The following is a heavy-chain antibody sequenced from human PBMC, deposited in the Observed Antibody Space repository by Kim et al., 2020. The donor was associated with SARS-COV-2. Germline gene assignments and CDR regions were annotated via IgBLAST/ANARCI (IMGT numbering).Heavy chain of an antibody. CDR3: MRGRGNDWFPVPYY. Sequence: ASVKVSCKTSGYTFNTHAIAWMRQAPGQGLEWMGLINTNTGNPTYAQAFTGRFVFSLDTSVSTAYLQIDRLRAEDTAIYYCMRGRGNDWFPVPYYWGQGTLVFVSS. CDR2: INTNTGNP. J-gene: IGHJ4*02. V-gene: IGHV7-4-1*01. D-gene: IGHD3-10*01. CDR1: GYTFNTHA.